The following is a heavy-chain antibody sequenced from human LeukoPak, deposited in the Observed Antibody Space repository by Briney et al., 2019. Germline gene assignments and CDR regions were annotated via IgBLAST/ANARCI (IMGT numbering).Heavy chain of an antibody. V-gene: IGHV3-23*01. CDR1: GFTFSTYG. D-gene: IGHD2-15*01. CDR2: ISGSGDST. Sequence: PGGSLRLSCAASGFTFSTYGMSWVRQAPGKGLEWVSAISGSGDSTYYADSVKGRFTISRDNSKNTLYLQMNSLRAEDTAVYYCAKYVVAATRFDYWGQGTLVTVSS. J-gene: IGHJ4*02. CDR3: AKYVVAATRFDY.